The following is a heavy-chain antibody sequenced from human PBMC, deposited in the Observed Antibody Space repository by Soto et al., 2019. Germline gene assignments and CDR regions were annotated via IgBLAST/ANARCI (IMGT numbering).Heavy chain of an antibody. J-gene: IGHJ6*02. Sequence: ASVKVSCKVSGYTLTELSMHWVRQAPGKGLEWMGGFDPEDGETIYAQKFQGRVTMTEDTSTDTAYMELSSLRSEDTAVYYCATDTVSRSFMDVWGQGTTVTVSS. CDR3: ATDTVSRSFMDV. D-gene: IGHD3-16*02. V-gene: IGHV1-24*01. CDR1: GYTLTELS. CDR2: FDPEDGET.